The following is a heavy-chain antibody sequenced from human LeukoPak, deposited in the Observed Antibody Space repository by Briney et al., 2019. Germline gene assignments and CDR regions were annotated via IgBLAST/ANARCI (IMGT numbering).Heavy chain of an antibody. CDR3: TRDSALLGVAFDL. J-gene: IGHJ3*01. V-gene: IGHV3-64D*06. CDR1: GFTFDDYA. D-gene: IGHD2-15*01. Sequence: GGSLRLSCAASGFTFDDYAMHWVRQAPGKGLEYVAGISSNGDNTDFADSAKGRFTISRDNSKSTLFLQMNSLRAEDTAVYFCTRDSALLGVAFDLWGQGTVVTVSS. CDR2: ISSNGDNT.